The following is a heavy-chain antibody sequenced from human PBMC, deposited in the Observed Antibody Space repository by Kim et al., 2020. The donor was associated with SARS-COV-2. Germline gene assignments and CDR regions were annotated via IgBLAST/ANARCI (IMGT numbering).Heavy chain of an antibody. CDR3: AIDLIAVAGFPRGMDV. J-gene: IGHJ6*02. V-gene: IGHV3-23*01. Sequence: GGSLRLSCAASGFTFSSYAMSWVRQAPGKGLEWVSTISASGGTTYYAGSVKGRFTISRDNSKNKLYLQMNSLRAEDTAVYYCAIDLIAVAGFPRGMDVWGQGTTVTVSS. D-gene: IGHD6-13*01. CDR2: ISASGGTT. CDR1: GFTFSSYA.